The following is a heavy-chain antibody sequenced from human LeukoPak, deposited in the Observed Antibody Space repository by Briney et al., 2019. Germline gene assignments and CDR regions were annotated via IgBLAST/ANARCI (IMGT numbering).Heavy chain of an antibody. Sequence: PSETLSLTCAVYGGSFSGYSWSWVRQPPGKGLEWIGEINYSGSTNYNPSLKSRRLTISMDRSKNQFSLKLSSVTAADTAMYFCVRDSVDTYGEPFDAWGQGTLVTVSS. D-gene: IGHD5-18*01. CDR1: GGSFSGYS. CDR2: INYSGST. CDR3: VRDSVDTYGEPFDA. V-gene: IGHV4-34*01. J-gene: IGHJ4*02.